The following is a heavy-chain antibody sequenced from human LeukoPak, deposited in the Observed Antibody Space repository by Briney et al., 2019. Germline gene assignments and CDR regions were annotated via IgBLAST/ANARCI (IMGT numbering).Heavy chain of an antibody. CDR1: GFIFEDYA. Sequence: GGSLRLSCAASGFIFEDYAMHWVRQVPGKGLEGVSGISWLSGISGKKDYADSVKGRFTISRDNAKHSLYLQMNSLRAEDMALYYCAKDIPSRGDILTGNTFDIWGHGTMVTVSS. V-gene: IGHV3-9*03. J-gene: IGHJ3*02. CDR3: AKDIPSRGDILTGNTFDI. D-gene: IGHD3-9*01. CDR2: ISWLSGISGKK.